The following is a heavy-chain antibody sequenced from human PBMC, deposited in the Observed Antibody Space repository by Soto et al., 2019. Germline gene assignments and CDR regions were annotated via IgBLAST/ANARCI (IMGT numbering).Heavy chain of an antibody. J-gene: IGHJ4*02. CDR2: ISHNVRSK. CDR1: GFVFRDSP. Sequence: GESLSLTCGGSGFVFRDSPINWVRQAPGKGLEWVAVISHNVRSKKFADSVQGRFSTHRDNFKDTVFLQMDSLRLEDTAVYYCERESTIGQFDHWGQGTRVTVSS. V-gene: IGHV3-30*04. D-gene: IGHD1-26*01. CDR3: ERESTIGQFDH.